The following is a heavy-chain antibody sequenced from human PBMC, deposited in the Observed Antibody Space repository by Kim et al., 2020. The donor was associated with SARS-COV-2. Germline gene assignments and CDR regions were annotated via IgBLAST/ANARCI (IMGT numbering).Heavy chain of an antibody. CDR1: GFTFSSYG. J-gene: IGHJ6*02. CDR3: AKDPGYCSSTSCWGMDV. V-gene: IGHV3-30*18. CDR2: ISYDGSNK. D-gene: IGHD2-2*01. Sequence: GGSLRLSCAASGFTFSSYGMHWVRQAPGKGLEWVAVISYDGSNKYYADSVKGRFTISRDNSKNTLYLQMNSLRAEDTAVYYCAKDPGYCSSTSCWGMDVWGQGTTVTVSS.